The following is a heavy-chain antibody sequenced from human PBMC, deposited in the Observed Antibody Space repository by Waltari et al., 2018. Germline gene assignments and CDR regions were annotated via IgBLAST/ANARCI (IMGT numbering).Heavy chain of an antibody. D-gene: IGHD3-3*01. V-gene: IGHV4-59*01. CDR3: ARHRVGYYGEDAFDI. CDR1: GGSLIRYY. J-gene: IGHJ3*02. Sequence: QVQLQESGSGLVKPSETLSRTCTVSGGSLIRYYCLWDRTPPGKGLEWIGYIYYSGSTNYNPSLKSRVTISVDTSKNQFSLKLSSVTAADTAVYYCARHRVGYYGEDAFDIWGQGTMVTVSS. CDR2: IYYSGST.